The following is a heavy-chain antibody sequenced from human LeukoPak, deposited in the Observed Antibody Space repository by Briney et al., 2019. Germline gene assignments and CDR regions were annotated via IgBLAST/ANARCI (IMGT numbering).Heavy chain of an antibody. CDR1: GYSISSGYY. D-gene: IGHD5-12*01. J-gene: IGHJ5*02. CDR2: IHSSGNT. CDR3: ARGLGYSGFDWAP. V-gene: IGHV4-38-2*02. Sequence: PSETLSLTCTVSGYSISSGYYWGWIRQPPGKRLEWVGSIHSSGNTYYNPTLKSRVTISVDTSKNQFSLNLTSVTAADAAVYYCARGLGYSGFDWAPWGQGTLVTVSS.